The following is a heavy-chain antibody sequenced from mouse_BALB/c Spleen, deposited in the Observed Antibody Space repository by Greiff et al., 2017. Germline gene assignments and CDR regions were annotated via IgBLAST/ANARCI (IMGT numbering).Heavy chain of an antibody. D-gene: IGHD1-1*01. CDR1: GFSLTGYG. J-gene: IGHJ1*01. V-gene: IGHV2-6-7*01. CDR2: IWGDGST. CDR3: ARALYYYGSSWNWYFDV. Sequence: VKLEESGPGLVAPSQSLSITCTVSGFSLTGYGVNWVRQPPGKGLEWLGMIWGDGSTDYNSALKSRLSISKDNSKSQVFLKMNSLQTDDTARYYCARALYYYGSSWNWYFDVWGAGTTVTVSS.